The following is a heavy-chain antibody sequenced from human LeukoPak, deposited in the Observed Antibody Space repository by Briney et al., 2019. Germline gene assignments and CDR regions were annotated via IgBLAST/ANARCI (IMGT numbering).Heavy chain of an antibody. CDR2: IYHSGST. V-gene: IGHV4-38-2*02. CDR3: ARASSSEPSGYYDY. CDR1: GYSISSGYY. J-gene: IGHJ4*02. Sequence: SETLSLTCTVSGYSISSGYYWGWIRQPPGKGLEWIGSIYHSGSTYYNPSLKSRVTISVDTSKNQFSLKLSSVTAADTAVYYCARASSSEPSGYYDYWGQGTLVTVSS. D-gene: IGHD1-14*01.